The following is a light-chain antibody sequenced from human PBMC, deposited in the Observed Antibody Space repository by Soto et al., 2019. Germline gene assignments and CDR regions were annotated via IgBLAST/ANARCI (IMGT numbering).Light chain of an antibody. J-gene: IGKJ5*01. V-gene: IGKV3D-20*01. CDR3: QQYGSSPIT. CDR1: QSVSSSY. CDR2: DAS. Sequence: EIVLTQSPATLSLSPGERATLSCGASQSVSSSYLAWYQQKPGLAPRLLIYDASSRATGIPDRFSGSGSGPDFTLTISRLEPEDFAVYYCQQYGSSPITFGQGTRLVIK.